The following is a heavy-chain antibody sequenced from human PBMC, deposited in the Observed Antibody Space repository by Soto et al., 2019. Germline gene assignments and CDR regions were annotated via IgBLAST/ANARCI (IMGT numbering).Heavy chain of an antibody. CDR3: ARVPVLRFLDAFDI. Sequence: ASVKVSCKASGYTFTSYVMHWGRQDPGQRLEWMGWINAGNGNTKYSQKFQGRVTITRDTSASTAYMELSSLRSEDTAVYYCARVPVLRFLDAFDIWGQGTMVTVSS. J-gene: IGHJ3*02. V-gene: IGHV1-3*01. D-gene: IGHD3-3*01. CDR2: INAGNGNT. CDR1: GYTFTSYV.